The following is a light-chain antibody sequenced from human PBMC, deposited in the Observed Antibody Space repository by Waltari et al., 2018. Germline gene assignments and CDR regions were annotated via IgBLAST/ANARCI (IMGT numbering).Light chain of an antibody. V-gene: IGLV1-51*02. CDR1: SSTIGNNY. CDR3: GTWDSSLSGAV. Sequence: QSVLTQPPSVSAAPGQRVTISCSGGSSTIGNNYVSWYRQFPGTAPKPLIYENTERPSGIPGRFSGSKSGTSATLDITGLQAGDEADYYCGTWDSSLSGAVFGGGTHVTVL. J-gene: IGLJ7*01. CDR2: ENT.